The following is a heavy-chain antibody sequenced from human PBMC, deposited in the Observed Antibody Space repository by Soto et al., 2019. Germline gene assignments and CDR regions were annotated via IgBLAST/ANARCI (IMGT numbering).Heavy chain of an antibody. J-gene: IGHJ3*02. CDR3: AFGGAAHSDAFDI. V-gene: IGHV4-59*08. CDR1: GGSISSYY. D-gene: IGHD6-6*01. Sequence: QVQLQESGPGLVKPSETLSLTCTVSGGSISSYYWSWIRQPPGKGLEWIGYIYYSGSTNYNPSLTSRVTISVDTSKNQFSLKLSSVTAADTAVYYCAFGGAAHSDAFDIWGQGTMVTVSS. CDR2: IYYSGST.